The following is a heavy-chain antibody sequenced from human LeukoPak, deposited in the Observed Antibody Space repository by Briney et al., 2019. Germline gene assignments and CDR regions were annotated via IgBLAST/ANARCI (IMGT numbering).Heavy chain of an antibody. V-gene: IGHV4-61*02. Sequence: SETLSLTCTVSGGSISSSSYYWSWIRQPAGKGLEWIGRIYTSGRTNYNPSLKSRVTMSVDTSKNQFSLKLSSVTAADTAVYYCARSPLGYCSSTSCYTARLDVRGKGTTVTVSS. J-gene: IGHJ6*04. CDR1: GGSISSSSYY. CDR2: IYTSGRT. D-gene: IGHD2-2*02. CDR3: ARSPLGYCSSTSCYTARLDV.